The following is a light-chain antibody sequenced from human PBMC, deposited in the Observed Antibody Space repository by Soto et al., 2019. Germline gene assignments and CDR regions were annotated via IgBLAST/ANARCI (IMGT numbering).Light chain of an antibody. CDR1: QSISTS. CDR3: QQGYSRPRT. Sequence: DIQLTESPSSLPASVGGRVTITCRASQSISTSLNWYQQKPGKAPNLLIFTSSNLESGVPSRVSGSGSGTDFTLTISSLQPEDFETYFCQQGYSRPRTFGQGTKVDIK. CDR2: TSS. J-gene: IGKJ1*01. V-gene: IGKV1-39*01.